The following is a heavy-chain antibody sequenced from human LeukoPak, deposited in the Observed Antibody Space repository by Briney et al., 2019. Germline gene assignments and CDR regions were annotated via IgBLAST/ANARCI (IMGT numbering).Heavy chain of an antibody. D-gene: IGHD1-26*01. CDR3: AKDRSAARVGATPTYYFDY. CDR1: GITFSSYA. CDR2: ISGSGGST. V-gene: IGHV3-23*01. Sequence: PGGSLRLSGAASGITFSSYAMNWVRQAPGKGLEWVSGISGSGGSTYYADSVKGRFTISRDNSKNTLYLQMNSLRAEDTAIYYCAKDRSAARVGATPTYYFDYWGQGTLVTVSS. J-gene: IGHJ4*02.